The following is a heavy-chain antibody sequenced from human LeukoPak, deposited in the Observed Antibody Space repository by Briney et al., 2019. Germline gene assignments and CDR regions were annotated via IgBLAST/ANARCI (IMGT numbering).Heavy chain of an antibody. J-gene: IGHJ4*02. CDR3: ATDIAAAGMEFRC. CDR1: GYTFTSYG. D-gene: IGHD6-13*01. Sequence: GASVKVSCKASGYTFTSYGISWVRQAPGQGLEWMGWISAYNGNTNYAQKLQGRVTMTTDTSTSTAYMELSSLRSEDTAVYYCATDIAAAGMEFRCWGQGTLVTVSS. CDR2: ISAYNGNT. V-gene: IGHV1-18*01.